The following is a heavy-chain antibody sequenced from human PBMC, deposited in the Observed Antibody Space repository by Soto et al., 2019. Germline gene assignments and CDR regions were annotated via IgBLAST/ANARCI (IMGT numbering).Heavy chain of an antibody. CDR2: VSASGGNT. CDR3: AKDQLFGVVIRYYGMDV. V-gene: IGHV3-23*01. CDR1: GFTFSSYA. D-gene: IGHD3-3*01. Sequence: GGSLRLSCAASGFTFSSYAMSWVRQAPGKGLEWVSAVSASGGNTYDADSVKGRFTISRDNSRNTLYLQMNSLRAEDTAVYYCAKDQLFGVVIRYYGMDVWGPGTTVTVSS. J-gene: IGHJ6*02.